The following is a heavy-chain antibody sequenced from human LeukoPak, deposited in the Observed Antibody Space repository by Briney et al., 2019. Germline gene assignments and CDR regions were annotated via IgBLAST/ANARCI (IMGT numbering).Heavy chain of an antibody. D-gene: IGHD3-9*01. J-gene: IGHJ6*02. CDR1: GFTFSSYA. CDR3: ARQYYDILTGYPLYYYGMDV. V-gene: IGHV3-30-3*01. CDR2: ISYDGSNK. Sequence: PGGSLRLSCAASGFTFSSYAMHWVRQAPGKGLEWVAVISYDGSNKYYADSVKGRFTISRDNSKNTLYLQMNSLRAEDTAVYYCARQYYDILTGYPLYYYGMDVWGQGTTVTVSS.